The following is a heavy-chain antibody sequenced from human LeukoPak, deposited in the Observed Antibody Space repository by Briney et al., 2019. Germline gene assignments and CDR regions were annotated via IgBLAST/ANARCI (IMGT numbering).Heavy chain of an antibody. V-gene: IGHV1-2*02. D-gene: IGHD6-25*01. Sequence: GASVKVSCKASGYTFTVYYMHWVRQAPGQGLEWMGWINPNSGGTNYAQKFQGRVTMTRDTSISTAYMELSRLRSDDTAVYYCARDRLLQPRPDYWGQGTLVTISS. CDR1: GYTFTVYY. CDR3: ARDRLLQPRPDY. CDR2: INPNSGGT. J-gene: IGHJ4*02.